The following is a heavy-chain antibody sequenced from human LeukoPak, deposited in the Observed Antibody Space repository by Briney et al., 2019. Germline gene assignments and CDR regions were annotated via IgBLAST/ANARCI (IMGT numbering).Heavy chain of an antibody. V-gene: IGHV4-30-2*01. CDR2: IYHSGST. D-gene: IGHD3-3*01. CDR3: AREIWSGYSGDY. CDR1: GGSISSGGYS. J-gene: IGHJ4*02. Sequence: SQTLSLTCAVSGGSISSGGYSWSWIRQPPGKGLEWIGYIYHSGSTYYNPSLKSRVTISVDTSKNQCSLKLSSVTAADTAVYYCAREIWSGYSGDYWGQGTLVTVSS.